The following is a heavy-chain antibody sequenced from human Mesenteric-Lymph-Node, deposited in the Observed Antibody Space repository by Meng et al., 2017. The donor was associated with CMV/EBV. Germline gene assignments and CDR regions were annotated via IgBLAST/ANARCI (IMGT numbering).Heavy chain of an antibody. CDR1: GGSISSSSYY. D-gene: IGHD3-16*01. Sequence: SETLSLTCTVSGGSISSSSYYWGWIRQPPGKGLEWIGSMYNSGSTYYNPSLKSRVTISVDTSKNSLYLQMNSLRAEDTAVYYCARDGVMDVWGQGTTVTVSS. J-gene: IGHJ6*02. CDR3: ARDGVMDV. CDR2: MYNSGST. V-gene: IGHV4-39*02.